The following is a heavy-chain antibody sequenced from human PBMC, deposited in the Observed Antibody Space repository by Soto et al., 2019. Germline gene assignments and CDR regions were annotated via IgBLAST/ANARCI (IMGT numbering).Heavy chain of an antibody. CDR2: ISAYNGNT. D-gene: IGHD3-3*01. Sequence: ASVKVSCKASGYTFTSYGISWVRQAPGQGLEWMGWISAYNGNTNYAQKLQGRVTMTTDTSTSTAYMELRSLRSDDTAVYYCAMNYDFWSGYYALDGMDVWGQGTTVT. CDR3: AMNYDFWSGYYALDGMDV. V-gene: IGHV1-18*04. J-gene: IGHJ6*02. CDR1: GYTFTSYG.